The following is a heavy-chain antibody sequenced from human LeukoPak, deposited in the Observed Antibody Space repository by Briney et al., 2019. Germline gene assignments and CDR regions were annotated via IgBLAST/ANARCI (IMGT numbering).Heavy chain of an antibody. D-gene: IGHD2-2*01. J-gene: IGHJ4*02. Sequence: PGGSLRLSCAASGFTFSNYMMHWVRQAPGKGLVWVSRIKSDGITITYADSVKGRFTISRDNSKNTLYLQMNSLRAEDTAVYYCARGGRVASCDYWGQGTLVTVSS. CDR3: ARGGRVASCDY. CDR1: GFTFSNYM. CDR2: IKSDGITI. V-gene: IGHV3-74*01.